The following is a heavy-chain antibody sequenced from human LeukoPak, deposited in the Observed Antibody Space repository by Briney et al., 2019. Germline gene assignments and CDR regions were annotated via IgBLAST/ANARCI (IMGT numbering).Heavy chain of an antibody. J-gene: IGHJ3*02. CDR3: ARGRYCTATTCDAGGDAFDI. V-gene: IGHV4-4*07. Sequence: PSDTLSLTRTVSGGSISNYYWSWLRQPAGKGLEWIGRIYPRGSTTHSSSLKSRVTMSADTSKNHFSLNLSSLTAADTAVYYCARGRYCTATTCDAGGDAFDIWGQGTMVTVSS. D-gene: IGHD2-2*01. CDR2: IYPRGST. CDR1: GGSISNYY.